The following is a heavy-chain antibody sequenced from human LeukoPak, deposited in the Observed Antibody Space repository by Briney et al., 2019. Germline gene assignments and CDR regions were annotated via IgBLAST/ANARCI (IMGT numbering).Heavy chain of an antibody. CDR3: AKEHIAAAGISGPIGY. CDR2: ISWNSGSI. D-gene: IGHD6-13*01. J-gene: IGHJ4*02. Sequence: PGGSLRLSCAASGFTFDDYAMHWVRQAPGKGLEWVSGISWNSGSIGYADSVKGRFTISRDNAKNSLYLQMNSLRAEDTALYYCAKEHIAAAGISGPIGYWGQGTLVTVSS. CDR1: GFTFDDYA. V-gene: IGHV3-9*01.